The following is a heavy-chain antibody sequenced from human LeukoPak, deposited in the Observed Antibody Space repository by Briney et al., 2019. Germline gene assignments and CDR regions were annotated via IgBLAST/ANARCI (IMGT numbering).Heavy chain of an antibody. CDR2: INTNTGNP. D-gene: IGHD5-18*01. J-gene: IGHJ4*02. Sequence: ASVPVSCKASGYTFPPYAMHWVRQAPGQGLEWMGWINTNTGNPTYAQGFTGRFVFSLHTSFKTASVQVSGLKASDTCVYYCGRDPKLGIRGYTYGYIDFWGQGTLVTVSS. CDR1: GYTFPPYA. V-gene: IGHV7-4-1*02. CDR3: GRDPKLGIRGYTYGYIDF.